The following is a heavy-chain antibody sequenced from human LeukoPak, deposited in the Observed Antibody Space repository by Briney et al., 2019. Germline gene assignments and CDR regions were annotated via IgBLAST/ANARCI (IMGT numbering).Heavy chain of an antibody. CDR1: GDSINNFY. D-gene: IGHD3-9*01. CDR3: ARGSRRPLRYFDWGHRNAFDI. V-gene: IGHV4-4*07. CDR2: VYSSGST. Sequence: KPSETLSLTCTVSGDSINNFYWSWIRQPAGKGLEWIGRVYSSGSTDYNPSLKSRVSMSVDTSKNQFSLKLSSVTAADTAVYYCARGSRRPLRYFDWGHRNAFDIWGQGTMVTVSS. J-gene: IGHJ3*02.